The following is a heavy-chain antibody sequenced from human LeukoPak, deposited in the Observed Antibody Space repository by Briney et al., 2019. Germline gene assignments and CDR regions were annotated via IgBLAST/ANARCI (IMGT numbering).Heavy chain of an antibody. J-gene: IGHJ4*02. D-gene: IGHD3-10*01. CDR3: ARDAYYYGSGSYFFDY. CDR1: GGSISNYY. CDR2: IYYSGST. V-gene: IGHV4-59*12. Sequence: PSETLSLTCTVSGGSISNYYWSWIRQSPGKGLEWIGYIYYSGSTNYNPSLKSRVTMSVDTSKNQFSLKLSSVTAADTAVYYCARDAYYYGSGSYFFDYWGQGTLVTVSS.